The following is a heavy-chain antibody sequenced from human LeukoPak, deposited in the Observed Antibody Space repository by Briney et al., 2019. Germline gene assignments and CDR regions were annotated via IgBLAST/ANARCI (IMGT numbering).Heavy chain of an antibody. CDR3: ASSPKSNNWFDP. CDR2: IYYSGST. Sequence: SETLSLTCTVSGGSINSGDYYWSWIRQPPGKGLEWIGYIYYSGSTYYNPSLKSRVTISVDTSKNQFSLKLSSVTAADTAVYYCASSPKSNNWFDPWGQGTLVTVSS. V-gene: IGHV4-30-4*01. CDR1: GGSINSGDYY. J-gene: IGHJ5*02.